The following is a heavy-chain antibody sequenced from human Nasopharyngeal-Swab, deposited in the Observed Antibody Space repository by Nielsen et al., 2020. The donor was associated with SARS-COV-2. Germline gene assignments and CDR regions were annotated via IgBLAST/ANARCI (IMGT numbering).Heavy chain of an antibody. J-gene: IGHJ4*02. V-gene: IGHV2-5*01. CDR3: VHNCVTARPGMGWVLGGYFDY. CDR1: GFSFDTSGVG. Sequence: SGPTLVKPTQTLTLTCTFSGFSFDTSGVGVGWIRQSPGKALEWLALIYWNEDTRYSPSLKNRLTITRDTSKNQVVLTMTNMDPVDTATYYCVHNCVTARPGMGWVLGGYFDYWGQGTLVTVSS. CDR2: IYWNEDT. D-gene: IGHD6-6*01.